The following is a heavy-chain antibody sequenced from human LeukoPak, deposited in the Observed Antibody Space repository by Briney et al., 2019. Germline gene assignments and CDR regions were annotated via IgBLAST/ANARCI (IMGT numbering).Heavy chain of an antibody. J-gene: IGHJ4*02. V-gene: IGHV3-48*03. CDR2: ISTTGDRI. CDR1: GFIFSSYE. Sequence: PGGSLRLSCAASGFIFSSYEMNWVRQAPGKGLEWISYISTTGDRIQYADSVKGRFTISRDNAKNSLYLQMNSLRAEDTAVYYCARGEIFFDYWGQGTLVTVSS. D-gene: IGHD5-24*01. CDR3: ARGEIFFDY.